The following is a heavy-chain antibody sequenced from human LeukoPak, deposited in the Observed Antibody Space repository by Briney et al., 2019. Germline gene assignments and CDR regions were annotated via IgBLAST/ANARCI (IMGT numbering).Heavy chain of an antibody. CDR3: ARHGKGGSYYYAFEI. J-gene: IGHJ3*02. CDR1: GCSIYNYY. CDR2: TYASGGT. Sequence: AETLSLTCTVSGCSIYNYYWSWIRQPPGKGLEWIGYTYASGGTMYNPSLESRVTISVDTSKNQCSLNLGSVTAADTAVFYCARHGKGGSYYYAFEISGQGKMVTVSS. D-gene: IGHD1-26*01. V-gene: IGHV4-4*09.